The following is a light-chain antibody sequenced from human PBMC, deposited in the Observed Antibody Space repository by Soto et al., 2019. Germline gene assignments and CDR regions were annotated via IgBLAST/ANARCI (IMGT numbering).Light chain of an antibody. Sequence: EILMTQSPATLSVSPGERATLSCRASQTVTGALAWYQQKPGQAPRLLIYGASTRATGIPDRFSGSGSGTEFTLTISSLQSEDFAVYYCQQYNDWRPYTFGQGTNVEIK. J-gene: IGKJ2*01. CDR1: QTVTGA. CDR3: QQYNDWRPYT. V-gene: IGKV3-15*01. CDR2: GAS.